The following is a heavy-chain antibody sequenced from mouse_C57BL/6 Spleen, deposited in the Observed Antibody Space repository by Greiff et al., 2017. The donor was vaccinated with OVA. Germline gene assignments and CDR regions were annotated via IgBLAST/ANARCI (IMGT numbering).Heavy chain of an antibody. Sequence: EVMLVESGGGLVKPGGSLKLSCAASGFTFSDYGMHWVRQAPEKGLEWVAYISSGSSTIYYADTVKGRFTISRDNAKNTLFLQRTSLRSEDTAMYYCARGGGYSHWYFDVWGTGTTVTVSS. J-gene: IGHJ1*03. CDR3: ARGGGYSHWYFDV. CDR2: ISSGSSTI. CDR1: GFTFSDYG. V-gene: IGHV5-17*01. D-gene: IGHD2-3*01.